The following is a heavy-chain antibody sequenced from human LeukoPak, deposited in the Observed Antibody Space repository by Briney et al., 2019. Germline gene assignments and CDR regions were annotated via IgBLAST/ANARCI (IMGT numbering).Heavy chain of an antibody. CDR3: ARSRLWLFYYYYMDV. CDR1: GGSFSGYY. J-gene: IGHJ6*03. Sequence: SETLSLTCAVYGGSFSGYYLSWIRQPPGKGLEWIGEINHSGSTNYNPSLKSRVTISVDTSKNQFSLKLSSVTAADTAVYYCARSRLWLFYYYYMDVWGKGTTVTVSS. D-gene: IGHD5-18*01. CDR2: INHSGST. V-gene: IGHV4-34*01.